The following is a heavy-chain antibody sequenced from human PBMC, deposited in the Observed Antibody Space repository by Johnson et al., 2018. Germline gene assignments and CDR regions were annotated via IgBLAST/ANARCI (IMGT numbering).Heavy chain of an antibody. CDR2: ISSGSSAR. V-gene: IGHV3-48*04. CDR3: AKRPRDSSSFYFDC. J-gene: IGHJ4*02. D-gene: IGHD3-22*01. Sequence: VQLQESGGGLVQPGGSLRLSCVASGFTFSSYSLNWVRQAPGKGLEWTSYISSGSSARYNVDSVKGRFPISSDNAKNSLYLQMNSLRAEDTALYYCAKRPRDSSSFYFDCWCQGTLVTVSS. CDR1: GFTFSSYS.